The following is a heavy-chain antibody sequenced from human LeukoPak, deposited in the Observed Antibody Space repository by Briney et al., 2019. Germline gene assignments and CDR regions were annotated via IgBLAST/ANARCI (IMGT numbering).Heavy chain of an antibody. CDR2: ISYDGSNK. Sequence: GRSLRLSCAASGFTFSSYAMHWVRQAPGKRLEWVAVISYDGSNKYYADSVKGRFTISRDNSKHTLYLQMNSLRAEDTAVYYCASEPDSGYDWVNDYWGQGTLVTVSS. CDR3: ASEPDSGYDWVNDY. J-gene: IGHJ4*02. V-gene: IGHV3-30*04. CDR1: GFTFSSYA. D-gene: IGHD5-12*01.